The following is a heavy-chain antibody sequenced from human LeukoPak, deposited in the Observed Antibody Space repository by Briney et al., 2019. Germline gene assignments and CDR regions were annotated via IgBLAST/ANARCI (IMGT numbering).Heavy chain of an antibody. CDR3: VKGRHSSSWYHPFDY. CDR2: ISSNGGST. CDR1: AFTFSSYA. Sequence: GGSLRLSCSASAFTFSSYAMHWVRQAPGKGLEYVSAISSNGGSTYYADSVKGRFTISRDNSKNTLYLQMSSLRAEDTAVYYCVKGRHSSSWYHPFDYWGQGTLVTVSS. V-gene: IGHV3-64D*06. D-gene: IGHD6-13*01. J-gene: IGHJ4*02.